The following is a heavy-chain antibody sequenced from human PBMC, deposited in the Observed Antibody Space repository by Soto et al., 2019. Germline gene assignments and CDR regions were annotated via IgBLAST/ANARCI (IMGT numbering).Heavy chain of an antibody. J-gene: IGHJ5*01. CDR2: ISGSGSST. V-gene: IGHV3-23*01. CDR1: GFTFSSYA. CDR3: ARDRPANWNVQSPGDNWVDS. D-gene: IGHD1-1*01. Sequence: EVQLLESGGGLVQPGGSLRLSCVASGFTFSSYAMTWVRQAPGKGLEWVSTISGSGSSTYYADSVKARFTISRDNSKNTVHLQMNSLRVEDTAIFYCARDRPANWNVQSPGDNWVDSWGQGTLVTVSS.